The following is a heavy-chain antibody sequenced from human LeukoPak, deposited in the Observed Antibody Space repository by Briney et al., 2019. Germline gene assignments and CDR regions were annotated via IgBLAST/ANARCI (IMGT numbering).Heavy chain of an antibody. CDR2: ISSSSSYI. Sequence: PGGSLRLSCAASGFTFSSYSMNWVRQAPGKGLEWVSSISSSSSYIYYVDSVKGRFTISRDTAKNSLYLQMNSLRAEDTAVYYCARNQGHNYGSGTIMIGYWGQGTLVTVSS. D-gene: IGHD3-10*01. CDR3: ARNQGHNYGSGTIMIGY. V-gene: IGHV3-21*01. J-gene: IGHJ4*02. CDR1: GFTFSSYS.